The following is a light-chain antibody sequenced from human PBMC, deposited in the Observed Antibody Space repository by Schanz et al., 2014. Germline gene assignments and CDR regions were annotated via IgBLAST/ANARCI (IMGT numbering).Light chain of an antibody. CDR1: SGDVGEYNY. CDR2: DVS. V-gene: IGLV2-14*03. Sequence: QSALTQPRSMSGSPGQSVTISCTGTSGDVGEYNYVSWFQQYPGKAPKLMIYDVSYRPSGVSNRFSGSKSGNTASLTISGLQAVDEADYYCSSYTGSSPLFVFGTGTKLTVL. J-gene: IGLJ1*01. CDR3: SSYTGSSPLFV.